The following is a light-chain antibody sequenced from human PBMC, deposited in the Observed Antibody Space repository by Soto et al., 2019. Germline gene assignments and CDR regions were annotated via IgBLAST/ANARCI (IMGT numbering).Light chain of an antibody. CDR3: ATWDDSLNGRVV. J-gene: IGLJ2*01. CDR1: SSNIGSNI. CDR2: SNS. Sequence: QAVVTQPPSASGTPGQRVIISCSGSSSNIGSNIVNWYQQLPGTAPKLLIYSNSQRPSGVPDRFSGSKSGTSASLAISGLQSEDEADYYCATWDDSLNGRVVFGGGTKLTVL. V-gene: IGLV1-44*01.